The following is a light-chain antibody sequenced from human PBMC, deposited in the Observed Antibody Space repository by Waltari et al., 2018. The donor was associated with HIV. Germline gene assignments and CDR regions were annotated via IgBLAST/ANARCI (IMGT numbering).Light chain of an antibody. V-gene: IGLV1-44*01. CDR3: ASWDDSLNGPV. J-gene: IGLJ2*01. CDR2: GKN. Sequence: QSVLTQPPSASGTPEQRVTISCSGSTSNIGRNTVSWFQQVPGPAPKVLIYGKNQRPSGVPYRCSGSKSGTSASLAISGLQSEDEADYYCASWDDSLNGPVFGGGTKLTVV. CDR1: TSNIGRNT.